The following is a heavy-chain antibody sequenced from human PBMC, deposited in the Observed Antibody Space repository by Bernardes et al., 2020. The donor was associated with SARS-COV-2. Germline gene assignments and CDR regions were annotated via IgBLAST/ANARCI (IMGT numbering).Heavy chain of an antibody. CDR1: GFIFTTYS. Sequence: GGSLRLSCLGSGFIFTTYSMSWVRQAPGKGLEWLLFISSGGDTIHDADSVRGRFTVSRDDAKNSVYLQMNSLRAEDTAVYYCARGWRENSFDYWGQGALVTVSS. J-gene: IGHJ4*02. D-gene: IGHD2-15*01. CDR3: ARGWRENSFDY. V-gene: IGHV3-48*01. CDR2: ISSGGDTI.